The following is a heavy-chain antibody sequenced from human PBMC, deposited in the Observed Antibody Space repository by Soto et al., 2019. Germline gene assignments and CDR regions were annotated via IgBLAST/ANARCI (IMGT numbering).Heavy chain of an antibody. CDR1: GGTFSSYA. V-gene: IGHV1-69*06. Sequence: QVQLVQSGAEVKKPGSSVKVSCKASGGTFSSYAISWVRQAPGQGLEWMGGIIPIFGTANYAQKFQGRVTITEDKSTSTAYMELSSLRSEDTAVYYCARPSPGNPDDYYYGMDVWGQGTTVTVSS. CDR2: IIPIFGTA. J-gene: IGHJ6*02. CDR3: ARPSPGNPDDYYYGMDV.